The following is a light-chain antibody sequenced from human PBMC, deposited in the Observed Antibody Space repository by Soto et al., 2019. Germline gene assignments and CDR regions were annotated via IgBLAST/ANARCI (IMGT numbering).Light chain of an antibody. CDR3: QQFNNYPIT. CDR1: QDISSH. Sequence: DIQLTQSPSFLSASVGDRVAITCRASQDISSHLVWYQQKPGEAPHLLIFAASTLQSGVPSRFSGSGSETESTLTINGLQPEDFATYYCQQFNNYPITFGQGT. CDR2: AAS. V-gene: IGKV1-9*01. J-gene: IGKJ5*01.